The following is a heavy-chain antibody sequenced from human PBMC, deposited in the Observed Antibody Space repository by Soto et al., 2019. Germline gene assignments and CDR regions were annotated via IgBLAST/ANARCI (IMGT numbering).Heavy chain of an antibody. J-gene: IGHJ4*02. CDR2: IWYDGSNK. D-gene: IGHD3-10*01. CDR3: ARDPRLLWFGELLYYFDY. Sequence: GGSLRLSCAASGFTFSSYGMHWVRQAPGKGLEWVAVIWYDGSNKYYADSVKGRFTISRDNSKNTLYLQMNSLRAEDTAVYYCARDPRLLWFGELLYYFDYWGQGTLVTVSS. V-gene: IGHV3-33*01. CDR1: GFTFSSYG.